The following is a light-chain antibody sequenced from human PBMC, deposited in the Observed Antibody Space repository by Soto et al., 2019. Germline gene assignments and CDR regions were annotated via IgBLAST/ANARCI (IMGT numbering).Light chain of an antibody. J-gene: IGLJ2*01. Sequence: QSALTQPPSASGSPGQSVTIYCPGTSSDVGGYNYVSWYQQHPGKAPKLMIYEVSKRPSGVPDRFSGSKAGNTASLTVAGLQAEDEADYYCSSYAGSNNLVFGGGTKLTVL. V-gene: IGLV2-8*01. CDR3: SSYAGSNNLV. CDR2: EVS. CDR1: SSDVGGYNY.